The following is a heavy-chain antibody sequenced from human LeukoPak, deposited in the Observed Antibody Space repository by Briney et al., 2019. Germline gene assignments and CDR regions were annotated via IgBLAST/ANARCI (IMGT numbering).Heavy chain of an antibody. J-gene: IGHJ4*02. CDR2: IIPILGIA. D-gene: IGHD1-26*01. CDR3: ARDLRGSYTFDY. Sequence: SVKVSCKASGGTFSSYAISWVRQAPGQGLEWMGGIIPILGIANYAQKFQGRVTITADKSTSTAYMELSSLRSEDTAVYYCARDLRGSYTFDYWGQGTLVTVSS. V-gene: IGHV1-69*10. CDR1: GGTFSSYA.